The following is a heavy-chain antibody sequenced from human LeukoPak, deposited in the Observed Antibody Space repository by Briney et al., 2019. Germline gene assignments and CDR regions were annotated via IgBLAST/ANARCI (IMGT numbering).Heavy chain of an antibody. CDR3: TTDPGSHWTFDY. Sequence: GGSLRLSCAASGFTFSNAWMSWVRQAPGKGLEWVGRIKSKTDGGTTDYAAPVKGRFTISRDDSKNTLYLQMNSLKTEDTAVYYCTTDPGSHWTFDYWGQGTLVTVSS. V-gene: IGHV3-15*01. J-gene: IGHJ4*02. CDR2: IKSKTDGGTT. CDR1: GFTFSNAW. D-gene: IGHD1-26*01.